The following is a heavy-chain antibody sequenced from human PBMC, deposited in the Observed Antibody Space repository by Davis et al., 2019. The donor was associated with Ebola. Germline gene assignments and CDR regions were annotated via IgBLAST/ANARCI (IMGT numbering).Heavy chain of an antibody. CDR1: GGTFSSYA. CDR3: ARGLDPSYGMDV. D-gene: IGHD3/OR15-3a*01. CDR2: IIPIFGTA. J-gene: IGHJ6*02. Sequence: SVKVSCKASGGTFSSYAISWVRQAPGQGLEWMGGIIPIFGTANYAQKFQGRVTITADESTSTAYMELSSLRSEDTAVYYCARGLDPSYGMDVWGQGTTVTVSS. V-gene: IGHV1-69*13.